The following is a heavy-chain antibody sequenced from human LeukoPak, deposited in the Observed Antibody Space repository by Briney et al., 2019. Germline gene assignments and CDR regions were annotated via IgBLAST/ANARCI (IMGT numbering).Heavy chain of an antibody. CDR1: GFTDSSNY. CDR2: IYSGGST. CDR3: ARKRWLQGAFDY. V-gene: IGHV3-66*01. D-gene: IGHD5-24*01. Sequence: GGSLRLSCAASGFTDSSNYISWVRQAPGKGLEWVSVIYSGGSTYYADSVKGRFTISRDNSKNTVHLQINSLRAEDTAVYYCARKRWLQGAFDYWGQGTLVTVSS. J-gene: IGHJ4*02.